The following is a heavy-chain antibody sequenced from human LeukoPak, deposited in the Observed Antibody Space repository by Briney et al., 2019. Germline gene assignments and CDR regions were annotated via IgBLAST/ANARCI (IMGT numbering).Heavy chain of an antibody. V-gene: IGHV3-66*01. CDR2: IYSGGST. J-gene: IGHJ6*02. D-gene: IGHD6-13*01. CDR3: ASIIAAAASRGMDV. CDR1: GFTVSSNY. Sequence: GGSLRLSCAASGFTVSSNYMSWVRQAPGKGLEWVSVIYSGGSTYYADSVKGRFTISRDNSKNTLYLQMNSLRAEGTAVYYCASIIAAAASRGMDVWGQGTTVTVSS.